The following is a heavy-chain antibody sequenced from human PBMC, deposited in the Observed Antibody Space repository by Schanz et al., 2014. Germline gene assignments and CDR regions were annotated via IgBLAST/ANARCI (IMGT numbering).Heavy chain of an antibody. Sequence: VQLVESGGGVVQPGKSLRLSCAASGFTFRSYAVHWVRQTPGKGLEWLSYISSSGNIIHYADSVKGRFTISRDNAKNSLYLQMTGLRAEDTAVYYCARGTPFLCDYWGQGTLVTVSS. CDR1: GFTFRSYA. CDR2: ISSSGNII. J-gene: IGHJ4*02. V-gene: IGHV3-48*03. CDR3: ARGTPFLCDY. D-gene: IGHD3-16*01.